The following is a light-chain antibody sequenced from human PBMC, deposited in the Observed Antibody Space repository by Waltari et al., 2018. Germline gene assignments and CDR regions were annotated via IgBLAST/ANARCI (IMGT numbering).Light chain of an antibody. CDR3: QQLHSYPRT. CDR2: AAS. CDR1: QDIRSY. Sequence: DIQLTQSPSLLSASVGDRVTITCRASQDIRSYLAWYQQKPGKAPKLLIYAASSLQSGVPPRFSGSGSGSEFSLTLSSLQPEDIATYYCQQLHSYPRTFGQGTRVEIK. J-gene: IGKJ1*01. V-gene: IGKV1-9*01.